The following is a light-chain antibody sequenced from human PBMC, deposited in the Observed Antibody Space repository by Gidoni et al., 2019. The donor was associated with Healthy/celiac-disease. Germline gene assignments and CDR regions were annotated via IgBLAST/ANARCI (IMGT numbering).Light chain of an antibody. J-gene: IGKJ1*01. CDR2: DAS. Sequence: EIVLTQCPATLSLSPGERATLSCRASQSVSSDLAWYQQKPGQAPRLLSYDASNRATGIPARFSGSGSGTDFTLTISSLEPEDFAVYYCQQRSNWTFGQGTKVEIK. V-gene: IGKV3-11*01. CDR3: QQRSNWT. CDR1: QSVSSD.